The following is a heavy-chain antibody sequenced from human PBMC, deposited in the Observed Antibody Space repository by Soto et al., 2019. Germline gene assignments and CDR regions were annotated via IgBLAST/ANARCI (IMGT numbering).Heavy chain of an antibody. D-gene: IGHD6-19*01. CDR2: INPNSGGT. Sequence: QVQLVQSGAGVKKPGASVKVSCKASGYTFTGYYMHWVRQAPGQGLEWMGWINPNSGGTNYAQKFQGWVTMTRDTSISTAYMELSRLRSDDTAVYYCARWGAPYSSGWPYYYYYMDVWGKGTTVTVSS. V-gene: IGHV1-2*04. J-gene: IGHJ6*03. CDR1: GYTFTGYY. CDR3: ARWGAPYSSGWPYYYYYMDV.